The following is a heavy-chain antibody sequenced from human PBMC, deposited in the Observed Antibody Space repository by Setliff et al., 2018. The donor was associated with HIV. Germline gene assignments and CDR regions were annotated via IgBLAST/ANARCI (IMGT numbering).Heavy chain of an antibody. D-gene: IGHD3-10*01. CDR2: IIPMYDTR. CDR1: GGTFSSFV. J-gene: IGHJ5*01. CDR3: ARSRTDDGSGRYYNNDWFDS. Sequence: GASVKVSSKTSGGTFSSFVITWVRQAPGQGLEWMGGIIPMYDTRNYAQKFQGRVTITADESTSTAYMELSSLRSEDTAVYYCARSRTDDGSGRYYNNDWFDSWGQGTLVTVSS. V-gene: IGHV1-69*13.